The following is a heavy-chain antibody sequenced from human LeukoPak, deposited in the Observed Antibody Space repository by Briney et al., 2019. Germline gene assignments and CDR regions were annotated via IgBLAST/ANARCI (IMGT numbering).Heavy chain of an antibody. CDR1: GFTFTTYA. J-gene: IGHJ4*02. CDR3: SSFDY. D-gene: IGHD6-19*01. V-gene: IGHV3-64D*06. Sequence: GGSLRLSCAASGFTFTTYAMHWVRQAPGKGLEDVSAIRSNGGSTYYADSVKDRFTISRDNSKNTLYLQMSSLRTEDTAVYYCSSFDYWGQGTLVTVSS. CDR2: IRSNGGST.